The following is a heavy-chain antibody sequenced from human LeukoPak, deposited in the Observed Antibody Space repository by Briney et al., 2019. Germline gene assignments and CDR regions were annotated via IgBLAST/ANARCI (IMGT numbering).Heavy chain of an antibody. D-gene: IGHD3-22*01. Sequence: PGGSLRLSCAASGFTFSSYEMNWVRQAPGKGLEWVSYISSSGSTIYYADSVKGRFTISRDNAKNSLYLQMNSLRAEDTAVYYCATLIYYDSSGYSYFDYWGQGTLVTVSS. J-gene: IGHJ4*02. V-gene: IGHV3-48*03. CDR1: GFTFSSYE. CDR3: ATLIYYDSSGYSYFDY. CDR2: ISSSGSTI.